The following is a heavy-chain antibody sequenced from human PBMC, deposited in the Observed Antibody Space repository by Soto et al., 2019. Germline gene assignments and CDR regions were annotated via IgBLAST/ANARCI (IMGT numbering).Heavy chain of an antibody. Sequence: QVQLVESGGGVVQPGRSLRLSCAASGFTFNTYAIHWVRQAPGKGLEWVAVMSHDGGNKYYAESVKGRFTISRDNSKNPLYLQMNSLRAEDTAVYYCARDGRERQWLYFFDYWGQGTLVTVSS. J-gene: IGHJ4*02. D-gene: IGHD6-19*01. CDR2: MSHDGGNK. V-gene: IGHV3-30*04. CDR1: GFTFNTYA. CDR3: ARDGRERQWLYFFDY.